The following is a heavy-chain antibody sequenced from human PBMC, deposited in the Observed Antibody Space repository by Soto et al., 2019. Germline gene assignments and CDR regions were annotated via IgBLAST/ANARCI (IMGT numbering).Heavy chain of an antibody. CDR2: TIPIFGTA. Sequence: QVQLVQSGAEVKKPGSSVKVSCKASGGTFSSYAISWVRQAPGQGLEWMGGTIPIFGTANYAQKFQGRVTITADESTSTAYMELRSLRSEDTGVYCCARGATVVTPFDYWGQGTLVTVSS. CDR1: GGTFSSYA. D-gene: IGHD4-17*01. V-gene: IGHV1-69*12. CDR3: ARGATVVTPFDY. J-gene: IGHJ4*02.